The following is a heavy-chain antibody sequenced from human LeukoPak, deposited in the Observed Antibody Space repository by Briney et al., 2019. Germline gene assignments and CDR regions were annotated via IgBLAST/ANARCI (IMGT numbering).Heavy chain of an antibody. J-gene: IGHJ5*02. CDR2: INPSGGST. CDR3: ARTPRSYYYDSSDSGWFDP. CDR1: GYTFTSYY. D-gene: IGHD3-22*01. V-gene: IGHV1-46*01. Sequence: ASVKVSCKASGYTFTSYYMHWVRQAPGQGLEWMGIINPSGGSTSYAQKLQGRVTMTRDTSTSTVYMELSSLRSEDTAVYYCARTPRSYYYDSSDSGWFDPWGQGTLVTVSS.